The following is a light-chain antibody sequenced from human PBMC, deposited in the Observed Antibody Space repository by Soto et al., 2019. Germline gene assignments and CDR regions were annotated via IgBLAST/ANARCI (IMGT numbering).Light chain of an antibody. CDR1: QSVGNN. CDR3: QHYNYWPPKT. CDR2: GAY. V-gene: IGKV3-15*01. J-gene: IGKJ1*01. Sequence: EIVLTQSPGTLPWPPGERASLSCRVCQSVGNNLAWYQQRPGQSPRLLIYGAYTRATIIPARFSGSGSGADFTLTICSLQSEDFAVYYCQHYNYWPPKTFGQGTKVDIK.